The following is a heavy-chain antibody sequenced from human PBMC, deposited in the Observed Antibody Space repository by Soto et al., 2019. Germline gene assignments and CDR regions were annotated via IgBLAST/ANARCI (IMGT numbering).Heavy chain of an antibody. D-gene: IGHD3-3*01. Sequence: QVQLVESGGGVVQPGRSLRLSCAASGFTFSSYGMHWVRQAPGKGLEWVAVISYDGSNKYYADSVKGRFTISRDNSKNTLYLQMNSLRAEDTAVYYCAKVTTDFWSGYWDWYFDLWGRGTLVTVSS. J-gene: IGHJ2*01. CDR1: GFTFSSYG. CDR2: ISYDGSNK. CDR3: AKVTTDFWSGYWDWYFDL. V-gene: IGHV3-30*18.